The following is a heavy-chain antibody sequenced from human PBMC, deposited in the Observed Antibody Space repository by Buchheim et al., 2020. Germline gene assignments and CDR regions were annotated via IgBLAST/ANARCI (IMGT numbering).Heavy chain of an antibody. CDR1: GFTFSSYA. CDR2: ISGSGGST. D-gene: IGHD4-17*01. CDR3: AKDGWGPLVTTLYWYFDL. Sequence: EVQLLESGGGLVQPGGYLRLFCAASGFTFSSYAMSWVRQAPGKGLEWVSAISGSGGSTYYADSVKGRFTISRDNSKNTLYLQMNSLRAEDTAVYYCAKDGWGPLVTTLYWYFDLWGRGTL. V-gene: IGHV3-23*01. J-gene: IGHJ2*01.